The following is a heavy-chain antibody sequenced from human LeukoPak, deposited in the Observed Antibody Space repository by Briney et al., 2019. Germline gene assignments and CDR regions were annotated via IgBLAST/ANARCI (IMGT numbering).Heavy chain of an antibody. V-gene: IGHV5-51*01. J-gene: IGHJ6*03. CDR1: GYSFTSYW. Sequence: GESLKISCKGSGYSFTSYWIGWVRQMPGKGLEWMGIIYPGDSDTRYSPSFQGQVTISADKSISTAYLQWSSLKASDTAMYYCARRYSSSPGSYYYMDVWGKGTTVTVSS. CDR2: IYPGDSDT. CDR3: ARRYSSSPGSYYYMDV. D-gene: IGHD6-13*01.